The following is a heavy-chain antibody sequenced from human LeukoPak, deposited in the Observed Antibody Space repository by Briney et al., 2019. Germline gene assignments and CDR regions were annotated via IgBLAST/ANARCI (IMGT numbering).Heavy chain of an antibody. CDR1: GFTFSSAW. CDR2: MKSRTEAGTT. D-gene: IGHD4-17*01. CDR3: TTDGDSGAGLRGDY. V-gene: IGHV3-15*01. J-gene: IGHJ4*02. Sequence: GGSLRLSCAASGFTFSSAWMSWVRQGPGKGLEWVGRMKSRTEAGTTDYAAPVKGRFTISRDDSRDTLYLQMNSLKTEDTAVYYCTTDGDSGAGLRGDYWGQGTLVTVSS.